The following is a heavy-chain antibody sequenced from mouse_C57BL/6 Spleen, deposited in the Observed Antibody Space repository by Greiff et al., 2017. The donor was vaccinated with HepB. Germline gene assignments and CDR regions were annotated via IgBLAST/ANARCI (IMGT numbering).Heavy chain of an antibody. J-gene: IGHJ1*03. CDR3: ERTLNWDEGYWYVDV. Sequence: VQLQQSGAELVRPGSSVKLSCKASGYTFTSYWMHWVKQRPIQGLEWIGNIDPSDSETHYNQKFKDKATLTVDKSSSTAYMQLSSLTSEDSAVYYCERTLNWDEGYWYVDVWGTGTTVTVSS. V-gene: IGHV1-52*01. D-gene: IGHD4-1*01. CDR2: IDPSDSET. CDR1: GYTFTSYW.